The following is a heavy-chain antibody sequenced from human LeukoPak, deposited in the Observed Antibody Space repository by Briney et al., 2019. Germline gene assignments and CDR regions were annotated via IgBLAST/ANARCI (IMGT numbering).Heavy chain of an antibody. J-gene: IGHJ3*02. CDR3: ARAPTYYYDSSGYPHAFDI. D-gene: IGHD3-22*01. V-gene: IGHV4-39*07. Sequence: SETLSLTCTVSGGSISTSNYYWGWSRQPPGKGLEWIGNIFYSGSTYYNPSLKSRVTISVDTSKNQFSLKLSSVTAADTAVYYCARAPTYYYDSSGYPHAFDIWGQGTMVTVSS. CDR1: GGSISTSNYY. CDR2: IFYSGST.